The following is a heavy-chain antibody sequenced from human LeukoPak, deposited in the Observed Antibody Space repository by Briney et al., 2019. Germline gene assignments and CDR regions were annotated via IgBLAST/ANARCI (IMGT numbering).Heavy chain of an antibody. D-gene: IGHD6-13*01. V-gene: IGHV1-18*01. J-gene: IGHJ4*02. CDR1: GYTFTSYG. CDR3: ARESAVRIAAAGTGVYDY. CDR2: ISAYNGNT. Sequence: VKVSCKASGYTFTSYGISWVRQAPGQGLEWMGWISAYNGNTNYAQKLQGRVTMTTDTSTSTAYMELRSLRSDDTAVYYCARESAVRIAAAGTGVYDYWGQGTLVTVSS.